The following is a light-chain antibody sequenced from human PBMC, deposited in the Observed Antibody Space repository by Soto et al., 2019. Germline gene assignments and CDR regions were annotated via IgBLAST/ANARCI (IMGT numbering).Light chain of an antibody. J-gene: IGKJ5*01. Sequence: EIVMTQSPATLSVSPGVRATLSCWASQSVSGNLAWYQQKPGQAPRLLIYGASTRATGIPARFSGSGSGTQFTLTISSLQSEDFAVYYCQQYNNWPPITVGQGTRLEIK. V-gene: IGKV3-15*01. CDR1: QSVSGN. CDR3: QQYNNWPPIT. CDR2: GAS.